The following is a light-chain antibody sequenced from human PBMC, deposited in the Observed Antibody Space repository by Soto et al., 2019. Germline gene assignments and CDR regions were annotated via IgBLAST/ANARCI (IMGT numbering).Light chain of an antibody. Sequence: QSELTQPPSVSGAPGQTVTISCTGSSSNIGARVDVHWYQHLPGTAPKLLIYGNNIRPSGVPDRFSGSKSGSSASLAISGLQAEDEGDYYCQSYDSSLSGSYVFGTGTKLTVL. CDR3: QSYDSSLSGSYV. V-gene: IGLV1-40*01. J-gene: IGLJ1*01. CDR1: SSNIGARVD. CDR2: GNN.